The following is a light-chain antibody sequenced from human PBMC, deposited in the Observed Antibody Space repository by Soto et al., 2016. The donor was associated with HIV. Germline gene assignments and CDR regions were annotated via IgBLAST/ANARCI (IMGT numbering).Light chain of an antibody. CDR1: NIGTKS. Sequence: SYELTQPPSVSVAPGETARITCGGNNIGTKSVHWYQQKPGQAPVLVVYDDSARPSEIPERFSGSNSGNTATLTISRVEAGDEADYYCQVWDGNSDHYVFGPGTKVTVL. J-gene: IGLJ1*01. V-gene: IGLV3-21*02. CDR2: DDS. CDR3: QVWDGNSDHYV.